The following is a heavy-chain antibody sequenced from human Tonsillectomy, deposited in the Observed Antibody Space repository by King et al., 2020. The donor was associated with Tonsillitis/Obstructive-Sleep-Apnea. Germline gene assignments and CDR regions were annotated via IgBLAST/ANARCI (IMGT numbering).Heavy chain of an antibody. CDR2: INHSGST. V-gene: IGHV4-34*01. CDR3: ASVGCSSTSRYNPTNWFDP. Sequence: VQLQQWGAGLLKPSETLSLTCAVYGGSFSGYYWSWIRQPPGKGLEWIGKINHSGSTNYNPSLKSGVTISVDTSKNQFSLKLSSVTAADTAVYYCASVGCSSTSRYNPTNWFDPWGQGTLVTVSS. CDR1: GGSFSGYY. D-gene: IGHD2-2*02. J-gene: IGHJ5*02.